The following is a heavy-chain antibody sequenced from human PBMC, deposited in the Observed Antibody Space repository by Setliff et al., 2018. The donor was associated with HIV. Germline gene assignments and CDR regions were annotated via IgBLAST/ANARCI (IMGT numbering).Heavy chain of an antibody. Sequence: GGSLRLSCTASGITFGEYAMHWVRQAPGKGLEWVAVISYDGSNKYYADSVKGRFTISRDNSKNTLYLQMNSLRAEDTAVYYCARDRLVSGGAFDIWGQGTMVTVSS. CDR2: ISYDGSNK. CDR3: ARDRLVSGGAFDI. V-gene: IGHV3-30*04. CDR1: GITFGEYA. D-gene: IGHD5-12*01. J-gene: IGHJ3*02.